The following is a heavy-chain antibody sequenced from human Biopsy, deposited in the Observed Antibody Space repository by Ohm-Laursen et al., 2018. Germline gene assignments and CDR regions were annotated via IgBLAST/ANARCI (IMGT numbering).Heavy chain of an antibody. D-gene: IGHD3-22*01. CDR3: ARGDYFDSNGYFWFDP. CDR1: GASISAYY. Sequence: SETLSLTCTVSGASISAYYWSWIRQPPGKGLEWIGYIFNSANTYYNPSLKNLITISGDTSKNQFSLKLNSVTAADTAVYYCARGDYFDSNGYFWFDPWGQGTLVTVSS. V-gene: IGHV4-59*12. CDR2: IFNSANT. J-gene: IGHJ5*02.